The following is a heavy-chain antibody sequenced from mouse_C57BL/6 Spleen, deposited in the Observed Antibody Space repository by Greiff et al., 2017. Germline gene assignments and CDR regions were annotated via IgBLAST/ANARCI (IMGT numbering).Heavy chain of an antibody. CDR2: INPSNGGT. D-gene: IGHD1-1*01. J-gene: IGHJ2*01. Sequence: QVHVKQPGTELVKPGASVKLSCKASGYTFTSSWMHWVKQRPGQGLEWIGNINPSNGGTNYNEKFKSKATLTVDKSSSTAYMQLSSLTSEDSAVYYCARSTTVVATPYYFDYWGQGTTLTVSS. V-gene: IGHV1-53*01. CDR3: ARSTTVVATPYYFDY. CDR1: GYTFTSSW.